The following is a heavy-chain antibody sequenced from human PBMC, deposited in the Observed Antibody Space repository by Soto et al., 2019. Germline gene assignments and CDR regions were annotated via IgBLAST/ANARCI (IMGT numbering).Heavy chain of an antibody. CDR3: ARDDSSWYPSHYFDY. D-gene: IGHD6-13*01. J-gene: IGHJ4*02. V-gene: IGHV4-30-4*01. Sequence: QVQLQESGPGLVKPSQTLSLTCTVSGGSISSGDYYWSWIRQPPGKGLEWIGYIYYSGSTYYNPSLKSRVTISVDTSTNQFSRKLSSVTAADTAVYYCARDDSSWYPSHYFDYWGQGTLVTVSS. CDR2: IYYSGST. CDR1: GGSISSGDYY.